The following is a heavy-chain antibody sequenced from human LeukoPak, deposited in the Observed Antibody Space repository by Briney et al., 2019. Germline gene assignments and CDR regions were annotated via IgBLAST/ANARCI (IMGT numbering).Heavy chain of an antibody. J-gene: IGHJ4*02. Sequence: PGGSLRLSCAASGFTFSNYWVHWVRQAPGKGLVWVSRINRDGSTTNYADSVKGRFTVSRDNAKNTLNLQMNSLRAEDTAVYYCARWSVRDGLDYWGQGTLVTVSS. CDR3: ARWSVRDGLDY. V-gene: IGHV3-74*01. CDR1: GFTFSNYW. CDR2: INRDGSTT. D-gene: IGHD1-1*01.